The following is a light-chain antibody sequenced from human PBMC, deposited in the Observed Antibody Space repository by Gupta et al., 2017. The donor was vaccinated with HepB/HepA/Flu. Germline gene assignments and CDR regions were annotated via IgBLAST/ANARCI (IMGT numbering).Light chain of an antibody. Sequence: DIVLTQSPDSLAVSLGERATINCKSSQTVVWEINNEKCLAWYQQKAGQPPKLLIYWASTRASGVSDRFSGSGSETDFTLTIRSLQAEDVAVYYCQQYCSSPLLFGGGTEVRIK. CDR2: WAS. J-gene: IGKJ4*01. V-gene: IGKV4-1*01. CDR3: QQYCSSPLL. CDR1: QTVVWEINNEKC.